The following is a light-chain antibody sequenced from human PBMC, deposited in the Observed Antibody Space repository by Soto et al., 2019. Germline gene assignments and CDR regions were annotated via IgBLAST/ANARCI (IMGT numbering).Light chain of an antibody. V-gene: IGKV3-15*01. CDR2: GAS. J-gene: IGKJ1*01. CDR3: QQYNDWPRT. CDR1: QSVTGN. Sequence: DIVMSQSPATLSVSPGERATLHCRASQSVTGNLAWYQQKPGQAPRLLIYGASARASGIPARFSGSGSGTEFTLTISSLQSEDFAVYYCQQYNDWPRTFGQGTKVDI.